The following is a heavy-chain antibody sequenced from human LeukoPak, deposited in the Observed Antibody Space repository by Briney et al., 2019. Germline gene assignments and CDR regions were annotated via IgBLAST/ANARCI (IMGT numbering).Heavy chain of an antibody. CDR3: ARELWLRAFDI. V-gene: IGHV4-59*01. D-gene: IGHD5-18*01. CDR1: GGSISSYY. CDR2: IYYGGST. Sequence: RTSETLSLTCTVSGGSISSYYWSWIRQPPGKGLEWIGYIYYGGSTNYNPSLKSRVTISVDTSKNQFSLKLSSVTAADTAVYYCARELWLRAFDIWGQGTMVTVSS. J-gene: IGHJ3*02.